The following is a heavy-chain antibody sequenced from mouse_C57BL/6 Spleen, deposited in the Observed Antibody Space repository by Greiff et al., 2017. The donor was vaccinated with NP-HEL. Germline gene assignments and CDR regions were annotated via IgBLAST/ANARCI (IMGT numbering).Heavy chain of an antibody. J-gene: IGHJ1*03. D-gene: IGHD1-1*01. Sequence: EVKLLESGGGLVQPGGSLKLSCAASGFTFSDYYMYWVRQTPEKRLEWVAYLSNGGGSTYYPDTVKGRFTISRDNAKNTLYLQMSRLKSEDTAMYYCARRPYYYGSSYGYFDVWGTGTTVTVSS. CDR1: GFTFSDYY. CDR2: LSNGGGST. V-gene: IGHV5-12*01. CDR3: ARRPYYYGSSYGYFDV.